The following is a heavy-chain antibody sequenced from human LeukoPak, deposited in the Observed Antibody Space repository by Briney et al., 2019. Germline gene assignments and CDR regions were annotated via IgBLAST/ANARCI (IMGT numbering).Heavy chain of an antibody. D-gene: IGHD3-22*01. CDR3: ARERDSSVIDGFDI. V-gene: IGHV4-34*01. Sequence: SETLSLTCAVYGGSFSGYYWSWIRQPPGKGLEWIGEINHSGSTNYNPSLKSRVTISVDTSKNQYSLKLSSVTAADTAVYYCARERDSSVIDGFDIWGQGTMVTVSS. CDR2: INHSGST. CDR1: GGSFSGYY. J-gene: IGHJ3*02.